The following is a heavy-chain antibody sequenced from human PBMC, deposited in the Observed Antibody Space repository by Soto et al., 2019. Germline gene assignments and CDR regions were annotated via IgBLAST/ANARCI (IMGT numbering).Heavy chain of an antibody. J-gene: IGHJ3*02. Sequence: GGSLRLSCAASGFTFSSYAMSWVRQAPGKGLEWVSAISGSGGSTYYADSVKGRFTISRDNSKNTLYLQMNSLRAEDTAVYYCAKDIAVVVAATESDAFDIWGQGTMVTVSS. V-gene: IGHV3-23*01. CDR2: ISGSGGST. CDR1: GFTFSSYA. D-gene: IGHD2-15*01. CDR3: AKDIAVVVAATESDAFDI.